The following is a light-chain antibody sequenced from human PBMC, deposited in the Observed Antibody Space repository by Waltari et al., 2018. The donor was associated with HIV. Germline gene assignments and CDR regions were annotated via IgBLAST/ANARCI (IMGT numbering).Light chain of an antibody. V-gene: IGLV2-14*01. CDR3: SSYTSSTVV. CDR1: SSDVGGYNY. CDR2: EVS. Sequence: QSALTQPASMSGSPGQSITISCTGTSSDVGGYNYVSWYQQHPGKAPKLMIYEVSNRPSGVSNRFSGSKAGNTASLTISGLQAEDEADYYCSSYTSSTVVFGGGTKLTVL. J-gene: IGLJ2*01.